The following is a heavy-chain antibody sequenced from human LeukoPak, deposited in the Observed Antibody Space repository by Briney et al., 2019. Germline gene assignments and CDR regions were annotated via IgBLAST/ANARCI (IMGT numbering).Heavy chain of an antibody. V-gene: IGHV3-30*02. CDR3: AKDGVILAPGIYWYMDV. Sequence: GGSLRLSCAASTFAFSNYGMHWVRQAPGKGLEWVAFIQYDGRNKYYADSVKGRFTISRDNPKNTLYLQMNSLRAEDTAVFYCAKDGVILAPGIYWYMDVWGRGTTVTVSS. CDR1: TFAFSNYG. J-gene: IGHJ6*03. CDR2: IQYDGRNK. D-gene: IGHD3-16*02.